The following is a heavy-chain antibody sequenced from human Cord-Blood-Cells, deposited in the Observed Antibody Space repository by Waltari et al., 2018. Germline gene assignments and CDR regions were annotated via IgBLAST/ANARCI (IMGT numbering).Heavy chain of an antibody. J-gene: IGHJ6*02. CDR1: GYTFTDYY. Sequence: EVQLVQSGAEVKKPGATVKISCKVSGYTFTDYYMHWVQQAPGKGLEWMGLVDPKDGETIHEGKFQGRLTKTAETSTDTANMRRGSLESEDTAVYYWATAHHSTGEFNSYSYGMDVGGQGTTVTVS. CDR3: ATAHHSTGEFNSYSYGMDV. D-gene: IGHD4-4*01. V-gene: IGHV1-69-2*01. CDR2: VDPKDGET.